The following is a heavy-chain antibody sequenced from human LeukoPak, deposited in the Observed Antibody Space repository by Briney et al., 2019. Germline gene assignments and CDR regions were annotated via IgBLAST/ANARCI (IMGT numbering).Heavy chain of an antibody. CDR2: ISWDGRDT. D-gene: IGHD1-1*01. CDR1: GFTFNDYT. CDR3: AIIPTPRNWNDGH. Sequence: PGGSLRLSCAASGFTFNDYTMHWVRQPPGKALEWVSLISWDGRDTYYADSVKARFTISRDNSKNSLYLQMNSLRTEDTALYYCAIIPTPRNWNDGHWGQGTLVTVSS. V-gene: IGHV3-43*01. J-gene: IGHJ4*02.